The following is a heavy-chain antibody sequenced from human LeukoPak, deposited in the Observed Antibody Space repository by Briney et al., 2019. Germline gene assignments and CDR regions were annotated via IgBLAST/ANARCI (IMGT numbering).Heavy chain of an antibody. CDR2: IYTSGST. CDR3: ARVTTNWYFDL. Sequence: SETLSLTCTVSGGSISSGSYYWSWIRQPAGKGLEWIGRIYTSGSTNYNPSLKSRVTISVDTSKNQFSLKLSSVTAADTAVYYCARVTTNWYFDLWGRGTLLTVSS. D-gene: IGHD4-17*01. V-gene: IGHV4-61*02. J-gene: IGHJ2*01. CDR1: GGSISSGSYY.